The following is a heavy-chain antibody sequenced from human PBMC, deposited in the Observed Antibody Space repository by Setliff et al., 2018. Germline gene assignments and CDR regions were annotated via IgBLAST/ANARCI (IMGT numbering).Heavy chain of an antibody. V-gene: IGHV1-3*03. Sequence: ASVKVSCKASGYTFSANAIHWVRQAPGQRLEWMGWINAGNGDTKYSQDFQGRVTITRDTSASTAYMDLSSLRSDDMAVYYCARGRPTASPYCYYYMDVWGKGTTVTVSS. CDR3: ARGRPTASPYCYYYMDV. CDR1: GYTFSANA. J-gene: IGHJ6*03. D-gene: IGHD4-4*01. CDR2: INAGNGDT.